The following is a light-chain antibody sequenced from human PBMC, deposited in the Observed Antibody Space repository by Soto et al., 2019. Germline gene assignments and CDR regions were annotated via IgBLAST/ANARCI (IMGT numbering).Light chain of an antibody. CDR2: SAS. Sequence: DIQMTQSPSSVSAFVGDKVTITCRASRGISSYLAWYQQKPGKAPKLLIYSASTLQGGVPSRFSGSGSATDFTLTISSLQPEYYATYYCQHANSLPLTFGGGTKVQI. J-gene: IGKJ4*01. CDR1: RGISSY. CDR3: QHANSLPLT. V-gene: IGKV1D-12*01.